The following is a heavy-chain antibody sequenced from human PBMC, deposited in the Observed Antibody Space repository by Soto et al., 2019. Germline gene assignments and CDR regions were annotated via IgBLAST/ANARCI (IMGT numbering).Heavy chain of an antibody. D-gene: IGHD6-19*01. CDR3: AKCRIAGAGFEY. V-gene: IGHV3-23*01. J-gene: IGHJ4*02. CDR2: INDNGGNT. Sequence: PGGSLRLSCAASGFTFSSYAMSWVRQAPGKGLEWVSAINDNGGNTYYADSVKGRFTISRDNSKNTLYLQMNSLRAEDTAVYYFAKCRIAGAGFEYWGKGTLATAPQ. CDR1: GFTFSSYA.